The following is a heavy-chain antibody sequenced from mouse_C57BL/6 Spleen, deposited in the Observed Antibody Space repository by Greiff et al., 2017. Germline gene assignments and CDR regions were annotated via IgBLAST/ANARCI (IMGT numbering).Heavy chain of an antibody. V-gene: IGHV7-3*01. Sequence: EVKLVESGGGLVQPGGSLSLSCAASGFTFTDYYMSWVRQPPGKALEWLGFIRNKANGYTTEYSASVKGRFTISRDNYQSILYLQMNALRAEDSATYYCASHDYGRDAMDYWGQGTSVTVSS. CDR1: GFTFTDYY. CDR2: IRNKANGYTT. J-gene: IGHJ4*01. D-gene: IGHD2-4*01. CDR3: ASHDYGRDAMDY.